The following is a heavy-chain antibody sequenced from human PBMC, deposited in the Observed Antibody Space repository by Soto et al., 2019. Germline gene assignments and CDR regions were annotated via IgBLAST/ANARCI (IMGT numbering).Heavy chain of an antibody. CDR3: ARVRFFPVPFDP. Sequence: SETLSLTCAVYGGSFSGYYWSWIRQPPGKGLEWIGEINHSGSTNYNPSLKSRVTISVDTSKNQFSLKLSSVTAADTAVYYCARVRFFPVPFDPWGQGTLVTVSS. D-gene: IGHD3-3*01. J-gene: IGHJ5*02. CDR2: INHSGST. V-gene: IGHV4-34*01. CDR1: GGSFSGYY.